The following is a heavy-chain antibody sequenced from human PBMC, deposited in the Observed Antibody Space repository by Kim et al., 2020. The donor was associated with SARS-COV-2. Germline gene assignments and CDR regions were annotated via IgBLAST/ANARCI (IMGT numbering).Heavy chain of an antibody. D-gene: IGHD3-9*01. J-gene: IGHJ6*03. CDR3: VKQAVPPIDTYYMDV. CDR1: GFTFNNYA. CDR2: ISGGGTI. V-gene: IGHV3-23*01. Sequence: GGSLRLSCAASGFTFNNYAMTWVRQVPGKGLEWVSFISGGGTIYYANSVKGRFTTSRDDSKYTLYLQLSSRRAEETTVYYYVKQAVPPIDTYYMDVW.